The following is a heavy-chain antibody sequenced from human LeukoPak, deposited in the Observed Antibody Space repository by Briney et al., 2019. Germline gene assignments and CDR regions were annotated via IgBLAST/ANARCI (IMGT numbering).Heavy chain of an antibody. CDR2: ISTKNGYT. D-gene: IGHD3-10*01. CDR3: AREKLWFGEFPFDN. V-gene: IGHV1-18*01. Sequence: GASVKISCKASGYTFTDYLINWVRQAPGQGLEWVGSISTKNGYTKLAQKCQGRVAMTKDTSANTIYMDLNSLTCDDTAVYYCAREKLWFGEFPFDNWGQGTLVSVSS. CDR1: GYTFTDYL. J-gene: IGHJ4*02.